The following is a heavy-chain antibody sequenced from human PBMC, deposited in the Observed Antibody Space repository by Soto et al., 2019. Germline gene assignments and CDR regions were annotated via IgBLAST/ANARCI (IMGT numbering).Heavy chain of an antibody. J-gene: IGHJ3*02. CDR2: IWYDGSNK. CDR1: GFTFSSYG. D-gene: IGHD4-17*01. Sequence: PGGSLRLSCASSGFTFSSYGMHWVRQAPGKGLEWVAVIWYDGSNKYYADSVKGRFTISRDNSKNTLYLQMNSLRAEDTAVYYCARTDYGDYDDAFDIWGQGTMVTVS. V-gene: IGHV3-33*01. CDR3: ARTDYGDYDDAFDI.